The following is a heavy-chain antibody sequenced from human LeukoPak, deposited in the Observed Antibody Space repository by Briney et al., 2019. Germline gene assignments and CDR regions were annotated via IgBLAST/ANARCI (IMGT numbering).Heavy chain of an antibody. CDR1: GFTCSSYS. V-gene: IGHV3-21*01. J-gene: IGHJ4*02. D-gene: IGHD2-2*01. CDR2: ISSSGTYV. Sequence: PGGSLRLSCAASGFTCSSYSWNWVRQAPGKGLEWVSSISSSGTYVYYADSVKGRFTISRANSKNTLYLQMNSLRPEDTAVYYCARDRCSSTSCYRLGGFDYWGQGTLVTVSS. CDR3: ARDRCSSTSCYRLGGFDY.